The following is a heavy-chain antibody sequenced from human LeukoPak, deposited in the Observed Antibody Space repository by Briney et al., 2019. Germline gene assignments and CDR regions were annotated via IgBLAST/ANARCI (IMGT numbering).Heavy chain of an antibody. V-gene: IGHV3-30*03. J-gene: IGHJ6*02. CDR1: GFTFSRHG. CDR3: ARDLSGIVAMDV. D-gene: IGHD1-26*01. Sequence: PGGSLRLSCAASGFTFSRHGIHWVRQAPGKGLEWVAVISYDGSDKYYADSVKGRFTISRDNSKNTLYLQMNSLRAEDTAVYFCARDLSGIVAMDVWGQGTPVTVSS. CDR2: ISYDGSDK.